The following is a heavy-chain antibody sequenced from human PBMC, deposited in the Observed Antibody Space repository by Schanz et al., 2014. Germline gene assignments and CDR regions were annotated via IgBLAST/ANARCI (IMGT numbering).Heavy chain of an antibody. CDR2: IIHDGRT. Sequence: QVQLQESGPGLVKPSGTLSLTCAVSGVAITSTNWWHWVRQSPGKGLDWIGEIIHDGRTNYNPSLGSRVTISLDRSGNQFSLELRSVAAADTALYYCARVKQGCSDSSCVLDPWGQGTLVTVSS. D-gene: IGHD2-2*01. V-gene: IGHV4-4*02. J-gene: IGHJ5*02. CDR3: ARVKQGCSDSSCVLDP. CDR1: GVAITSTNW.